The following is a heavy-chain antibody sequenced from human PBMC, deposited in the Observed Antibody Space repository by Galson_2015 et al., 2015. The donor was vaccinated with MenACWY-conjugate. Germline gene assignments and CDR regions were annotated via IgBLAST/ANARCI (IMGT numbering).Heavy chain of an antibody. CDR3: ARDRPDYDVLTGSFEY. J-gene: IGHJ4*02. CDR1: GFSFSTYP. Sequence: SLRLSCAASGFSFSTYPLNWVRQAPGKGLEWLSYIGRSGRPIYYADSVKGRFTISRDNAKNSLYLQMNSLRDEDTAVYYCARDRPDYDVLTGSFEYWGQGTLVTVSS. CDR2: IGRSGRPI. V-gene: IGHV3-48*02. D-gene: IGHD3-9*01.